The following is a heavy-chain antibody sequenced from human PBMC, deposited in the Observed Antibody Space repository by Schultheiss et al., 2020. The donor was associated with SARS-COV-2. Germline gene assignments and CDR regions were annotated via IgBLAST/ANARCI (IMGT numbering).Heavy chain of an antibody. CDR2: IYYSGST. Sequence: SETLSLTCTVSGGSISSGGYYWSWIRQHPGKGPEWIGYIYYSGSTYYSPSLKSRVTISLDTSKNQLSLKLNSVTATDTAVYYCARDYSGYADTFDIWGHGTMVTVSS. CDR1: GGSISSGGYY. CDR3: ARDYSGYADTFDI. J-gene: IGHJ3*02. V-gene: IGHV4-31*03. D-gene: IGHD5-12*01.